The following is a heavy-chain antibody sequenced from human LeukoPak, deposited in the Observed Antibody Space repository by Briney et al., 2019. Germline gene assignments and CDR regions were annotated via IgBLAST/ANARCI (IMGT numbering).Heavy chain of an antibody. CDR2: IYYSGST. V-gene: IGHV4-59*01. CDR3: AREMTTVNWFDP. J-gene: IGHJ5*02. CDR1: GGSISSYY. Sequence: SETLSLTCTASGGSISSYYWSWIRQPPGKGLEWIGYIYYSGSTNYNPSLKSRVTISVDTSKNQFSLKLSSVTAADTAVYYCAREMTTVNWFDPWGQGTLVTVSS. D-gene: IGHD4-11*01.